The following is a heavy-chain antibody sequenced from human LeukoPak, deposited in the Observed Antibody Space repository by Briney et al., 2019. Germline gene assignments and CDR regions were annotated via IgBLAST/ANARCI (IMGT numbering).Heavy chain of an antibody. V-gene: IGHV1-8*03. J-gene: IGHJ5*02. CDR2: MNPNSGNT. Sequence: ASVKVSCKASGYTFTSYGISWVRQATGQGLEWMGLMNPNSGNTGYAQKFQGRVTITRNTSISTAYMELSSLRSEDTAVYYCARGTYSSSWYRRDNWFDPWGQGTLVTVSS. D-gene: IGHD6-13*01. CDR3: ARGTYSSSWYRRDNWFDP. CDR1: GYTFTSYG.